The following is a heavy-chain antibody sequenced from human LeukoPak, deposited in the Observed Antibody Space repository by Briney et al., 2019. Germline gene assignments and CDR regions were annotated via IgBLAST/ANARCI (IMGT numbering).Heavy chain of an antibody. D-gene: IGHD2-2*01. CDR3: AILSRTAEYFDY. CDR2: INPSGGST. Sequence: EWMGIINPSGGSTSYAQKFQGRVTMTRDTSTSTVYMELSSLRSEDTAVYYCAILSRTAEYFDYWGQGTLVTVSS. V-gene: IGHV1-46*01. J-gene: IGHJ4*02.